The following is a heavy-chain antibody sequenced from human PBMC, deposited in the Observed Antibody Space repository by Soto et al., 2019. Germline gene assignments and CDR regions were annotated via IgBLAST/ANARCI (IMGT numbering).Heavy chain of an antibody. CDR3: ARTVLGEMAGFWSGYYINWFDP. Sequence: SETLSLTCTVSGGSISSYYWSWIRQPPGKGLEWIGYIYYSGSTNYNPSLKSRVTISVDTSKNQFSLKLSSVTAADTAVYYCARTVLGEMAGFWSGYYINWFDPWGQGTLVTVSS. CDR2: IYYSGST. J-gene: IGHJ5*02. V-gene: IGHV4-59*01. CDR1: GGSISSYY. D-gene: IGHD3-3*01.